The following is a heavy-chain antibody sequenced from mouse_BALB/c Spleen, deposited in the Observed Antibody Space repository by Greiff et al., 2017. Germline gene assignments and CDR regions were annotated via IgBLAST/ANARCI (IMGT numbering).Heavy chain of an antibody. CDR2: IYPGDGDT. CDR3: ARYRYDGFDY. CDR1: GYAFSSSW. Sequence: VKLQESGPELVKPGASVKISCKASGYAFSSSWMNWVKQRPGQGLEWIGRIYPGDGDTNYNGKFKGKATLTADKSSSTAYMQLSSLTSVDSAVYFCARYRYDGFDYWGQGTTLTVSS. V-gene: IGHV1-82*01. J-gene: IGHJ2*01. D-gene: IGHD2-14*01.